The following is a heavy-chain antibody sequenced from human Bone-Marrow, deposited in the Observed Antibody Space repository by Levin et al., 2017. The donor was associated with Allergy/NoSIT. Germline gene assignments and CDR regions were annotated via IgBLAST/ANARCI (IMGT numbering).Heavy chain of an antibody. CDR1: GSMFSSFV. CDR2: ISHDERSI. V-gene: IGHV3-30*04. Sequence: GGSLRLSCVVSGSMFSSFVMHWVRQAPGKGLEWVAVISHDERSIIYADSVKGRFTISKDNSKKTLFLQMNSLRDEDTAIYYCATAGRTSGYADAFEFWGQGTMVTVSS. D-gene: IGHD3-22*01. J-gene: IGHJ3*01. CDR3: ATAGRTSGYADAFEF.